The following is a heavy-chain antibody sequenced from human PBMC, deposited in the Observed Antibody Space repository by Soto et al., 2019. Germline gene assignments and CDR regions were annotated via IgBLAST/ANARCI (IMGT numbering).Heavy chain of an antibody. CDR3: ARASGVYDAFDI. CDR2: INPNNGGT. V-gene: IGHV1-2*02. Sequence: ASVKVSCKASGSTFTGYYMHWVRQAPGQGLEWMGWINPNNGGTKYAQKFQGSVTMTRDTPISTAYMELSRLRSDDTAVYYCARASGVYDAFDIWGQGTMVTVSS. D-gene: IGHD4-17*01. J-gene: IGHJ3*02. CDR1: GSTFTGYY.